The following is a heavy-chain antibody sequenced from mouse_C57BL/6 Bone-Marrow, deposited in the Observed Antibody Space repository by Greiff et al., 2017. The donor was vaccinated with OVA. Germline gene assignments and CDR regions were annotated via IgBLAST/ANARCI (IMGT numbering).Heavy chain of an antibody. D-gene: IGHD2-3*01. V-gene: IGHV1-42*01. CDR3: ARAGNYDGYYAMDY. J-gene: IGHJ4*01. Sequence: EVQLQQSGPELVKPGASVKISCKASGYSFTGYYMNWVKQSPEKSLEWIGEINPSTGGTTYNQKFKAKATLTVDKSSSTAYMQLNSLTSEDSAVYYCARAGNYDGYYAMDYWGQGTSVTVSS. CDR2: INPSTGGT. CDR1: GYSFTGYY.